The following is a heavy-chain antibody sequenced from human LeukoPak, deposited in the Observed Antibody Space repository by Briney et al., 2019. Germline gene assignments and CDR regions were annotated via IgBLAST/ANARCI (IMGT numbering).Heavy chain of an antibody. CDR3: ARGSSGYCTNGVCYDTREGPDY. CDR1: GYSFTSYW. Sequence: GESLKISCKGSGYSFTSYWIGWVRQMPGKGLEWMGIIYPGDSDTRYSPSFQGQVTISADKSISTAYLQWSSLKASDTAMYYCARGSSGYCTNGVCYDTREGPDYWGQGTLVTVSS. V-gene: IGHV5-51*01. J-gene: IGHJ4*02. D-gene: IGHD2-8*01. CDR2: IYPGDSDT.